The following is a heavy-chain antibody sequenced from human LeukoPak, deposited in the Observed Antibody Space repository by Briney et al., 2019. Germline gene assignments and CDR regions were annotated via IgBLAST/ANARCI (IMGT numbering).Heavy chain of an antibody. Sequence: SGGSLRLSCAASGFTFSNYAMSWVRQAPGKGLEWVAVISHDGRSKYYADSVKGRFTISRDISRNTLYLQMDSLRAEDTALYHCARVASGTYYVVDYWGQGTLVTVSS. CDR1: GFTFSNYA. D-gene: IGHD1-26*01. J-gene: IGHJ4*02. CDR3: ARVASGTYYVVDY. V-gene: IGHV3-30*04. CDR2: ISHDGRSK.